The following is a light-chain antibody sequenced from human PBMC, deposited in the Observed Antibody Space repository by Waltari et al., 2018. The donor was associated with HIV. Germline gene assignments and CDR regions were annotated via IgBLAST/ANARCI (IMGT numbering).Light chain of an antibody. V-gene: IGLV1-47*01. CDR2: KNN. Sequence: SVLTQPPSASGTPGQRVTISCSGSSSNIGNNYVYWYQQLSGTAPKLLIYKNNQRPSGVPDRFSGSKSGTSASLDISGLRSEDEAYSYCLAWDDSLRVHVFCSGTEVTVL. J-gene: IGLJ1*01. CDR3: LAWDDSLRVHV. CDR1: SSNIGNNY.